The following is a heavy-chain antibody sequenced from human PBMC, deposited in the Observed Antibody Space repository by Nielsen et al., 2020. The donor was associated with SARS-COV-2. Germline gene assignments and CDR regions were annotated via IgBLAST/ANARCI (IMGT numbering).Heavy chain of an antibody. CDR1: GYTFTGYY. Sequence: SVKVSCKASGYTFTGYYMHWVRQAPGQGLEWMGRIIPILGIANYAQKFQGRVTITADKSTSTAYMELSSLRSEDTAVYYCARDIDGGNSYYFDYWGQGTLVTVSS. CDR2: IIPILGIA. CDR3: ARDIDGGNSYYFDY. V-gene: IGHV1-69*04. D-gene: IGHD4-23*01. J-gene: IGHJ4*02.